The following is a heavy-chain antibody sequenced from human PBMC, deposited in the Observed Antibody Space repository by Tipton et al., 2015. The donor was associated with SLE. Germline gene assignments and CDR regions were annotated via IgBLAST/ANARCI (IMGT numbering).Heavy chain of an antibody. CDR2: IYTSGST. J-gene: IGHJ3*02. V-gene: IGHV4-61*09. CDR3: ARESPTTYYHDSSGYYPYAFDT. D-gene: IGHD3-22*01. Sequence: TLSLTCIVSGGSISSDTYYWSWLRQPAGKGLEWIGHIYTSGSTNYNPSLKTRVTISVDMSKNQFSLKLTSVTAADTAVYYCARESPTTYYHDSSGYYPYAFDTWGQGTMVTVSS. CDR1: GGSISSDTYY.